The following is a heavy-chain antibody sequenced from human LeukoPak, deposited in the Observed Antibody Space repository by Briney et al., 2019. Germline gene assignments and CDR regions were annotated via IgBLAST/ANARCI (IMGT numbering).Heavy chain of an antibody. CDR3: ASSVGFYATFDY. CDR1: GFTFSSYS. D-gene: IGHD2/OR15-2a*01. V-gene: IGHV3-48*01. CDR2: ISSSSSTI. Sequence: PGGSLRLSXAASGFTFSSYSMNWVRQAPGKGLEWVSYISSSSSTIYYEDSVKGRFTISRDNAKNSLYLQMNSLRAEDTAVYYCASSVGFYATFDYWGQGTLVTVSS. J-gene: IGHJ4*02.